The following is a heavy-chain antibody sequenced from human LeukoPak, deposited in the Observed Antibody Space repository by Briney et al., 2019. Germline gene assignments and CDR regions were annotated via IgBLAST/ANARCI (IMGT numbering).Heavy chain of an antibody. Sequence: ASVKVSCKASGYTFKDYYMNWVRQAPGQGLGWMGWINPNSGATKFAQKLQGRITLTRDTSINIASMELTRLRSDDTAIYYCAREGPLTTEMGDYYTLDVWGQGTTVIVSS. J-gene: IGHJ6*02. CDR2: INPNSGAT. D-gene: IGHD4-11*01. CDR3: AREGPLTTEMGDYYTLDV. V-gene: IGHV1-2*02. CDR1: GYTFKDYY.